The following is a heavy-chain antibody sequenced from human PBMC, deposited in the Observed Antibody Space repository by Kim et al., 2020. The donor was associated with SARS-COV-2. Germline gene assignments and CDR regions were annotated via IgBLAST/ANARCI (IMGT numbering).Heavy chain of an antibody. CDR1: GFTFSSYW. Sequence: GGSLRLSCAASGFTFSSYWMSWVRQAPGKGLEWVANIKQDGSEKYYVESVKGRFTISRDNAKNSLYLQMNSLRAEDTAVYYCAREGRKRGYSYGYYHYFDYWGQGTLVTVSS. J-gene: IGHJ4*02. CDR2: IKQDGSEK. D-gene: IGHD5-18*01. CDR3: AREGRKRGYSYGYYHYFDY. V-gene: IGHV3-7*01.